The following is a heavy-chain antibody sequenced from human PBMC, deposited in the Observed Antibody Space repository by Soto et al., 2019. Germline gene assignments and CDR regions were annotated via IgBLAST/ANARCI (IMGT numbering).Heavy chain of an antibody. D-gene: IGHD3-10*01. V-gene: IGHV4-34*01. J-gene: IGHJ4*02. Sequence: QVHLQQWGAGLLKPSETLSLTCAVNGGAFNGYYWTWIRQSPGKGLQWIGEINHSGTVDYNPSLKSRVTFSIDTSKKQFSLTLTSVTAADTAVYYFARAGAALVRGSIGGFDYWGQGTLVTVYS. CDR1: GGAFNGYY. CDR3: ARAGAALVRGSIGGFDY. CDR2: INHSGTV.